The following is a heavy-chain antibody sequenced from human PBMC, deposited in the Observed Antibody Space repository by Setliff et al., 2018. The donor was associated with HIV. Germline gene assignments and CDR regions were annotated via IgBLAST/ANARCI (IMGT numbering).Heavy chain of an antibody. Sequence: GGSLRLSCAASGFTFRNHAMHWVRQAPGKGLEWVAVISYDGSNKFYADSVKGRFTISRDNSKNTLYLQMNSLRAEDTAVYYCARDATRGGDMDVWAKGTTVTVSS. CDR1: GFTFRNHA. CDR2: ISYDGSNK. CDR3: ARDATRGGDMDV. D-gene: IGHD2-15*01. J-gene: IGHJ6*03. V-gene: IGHV3-30*04.